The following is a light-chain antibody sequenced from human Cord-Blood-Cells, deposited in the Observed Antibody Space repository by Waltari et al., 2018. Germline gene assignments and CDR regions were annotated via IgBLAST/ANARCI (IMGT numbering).Light chain of an antibody. CDR2: GAS. J-gene: IGKJ4*01. Sequence: EIVLTQSPATLPCSPGERAPLSCRASQSVSSSYLAWYQQKPGQAPRLLIYGASSRATGIPDRFSGSGSGTDFTLTISRLEPEDFAVYYCQQYGSSPLTFGGGTKVEIK. CDR1: QSVSSSY. CDR3: QQYGSSPLT. V-gene: IGKV3-20*01.